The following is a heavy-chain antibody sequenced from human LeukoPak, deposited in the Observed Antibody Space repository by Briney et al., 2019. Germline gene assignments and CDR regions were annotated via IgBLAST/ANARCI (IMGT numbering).Heavy chain of an antibody. J-gene: IGHJ4*02. V-gene: IGHV4-4*07. D-gene: IGHD3-3*01. Sequence: SESLSLTCTVSGGSISSYYWSWIRQPAGKGLEWIGRIYTSGSTNYNPSLKSRVTISVDTSKNQFSLKLSSVTAADTAVYYCARGRASYDFWSGYLFDYWGQGTLVTVSS. CDR3: ARGRASYDFWSGYLFDY. CDR2: IYTSGST. CDR1: GGSISSYY.